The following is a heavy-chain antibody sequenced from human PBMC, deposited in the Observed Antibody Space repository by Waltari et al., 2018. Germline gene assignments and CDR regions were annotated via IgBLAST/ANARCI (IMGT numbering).Heavy chain of an antibody. CDR2: ISFSGTT. CDR1: RGSFNVYF. CDR3: ARTYLYYGSGRSELDY. D-gene: IGHD3-10*01. J-gene: IGHJ4*02. V-gene: IGHV4-34*01. Sequence: QVRLEQWGADLLKPSETLSLTCAIYRGSFNVYFWTWIRQSPGGGLEWIGDISFSGTTNYNPSLESRVSMSVDVSKNQFSLKLTSVTAADTAVYYCARTYLYYGSGRSELDYWGRGTLVTVSS.